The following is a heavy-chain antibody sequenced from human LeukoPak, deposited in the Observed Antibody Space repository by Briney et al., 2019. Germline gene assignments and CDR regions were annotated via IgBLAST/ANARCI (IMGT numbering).Heavy chain of an antibody. Sequence: SETLSLTCTVSGGSISSYYWSWIRQPPGKGLEWIGYIYYSGSTNYDPSLKSRVTISVDTSKNQFSLKLSSVTAADTAVYYCAEWKGWNYDSSCYFFQGLFLYFDLWGRGTLVTVSS. CDR3: AEWKGWNYDSSCYFFQGLFLYFDL. V-gene: IGHV4-59*01. CDR1: GGSISSYY. D-gene: IGHD3-22*01. CDR2: IYYSGST. J-gene: IGHJ2*01.